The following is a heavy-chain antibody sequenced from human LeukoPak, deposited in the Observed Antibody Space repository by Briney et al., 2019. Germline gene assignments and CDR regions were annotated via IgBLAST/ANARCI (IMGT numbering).Heavy chain of an antibody. Sequence: GGSLRLSCAASGFTVSSNYMSWVRQAPGKGLEWVSVIYSGGSTYYADSVKGRFTISRDNSKNTLYLQMNSLRAEDTAVYYCARVLYGSGSYYTRDWGQGTLVTVSS. J-gene: IGHJ4*02. D-gene: IGHD3-10*01. CDR2: IYSGGST. CDR3: ARVLYGSGSYYTRD. CDR1: GFTVSSNY. V-gene: IGHV3-66*01.